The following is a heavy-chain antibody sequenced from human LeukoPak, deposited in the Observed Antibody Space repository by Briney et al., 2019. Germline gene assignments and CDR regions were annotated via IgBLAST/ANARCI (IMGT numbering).Heavy chain of an antibody. Sequence: ASVKVSCKASGYTFTSYGISWVRQAPGQGLEWMGWINAGNGNTKYSQKFQGRVTITRDTSASTAYMELSSLRSEDTAVYYCARDMTYYYDSSGYYLSYWGQGTLVTVSS. CDR1: GYTFTSYG. CDR2: INAGNGNT. CDR3: ARDMTYYYDSSGYYLSY. V-gene: IGHV1-3*01. D-gene: IGHD3-22*01. J-gene: IGHJ4*02.